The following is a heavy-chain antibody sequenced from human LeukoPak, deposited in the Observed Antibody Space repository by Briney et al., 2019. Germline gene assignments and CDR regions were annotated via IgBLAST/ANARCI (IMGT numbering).Heavy chain of an antibody. CDR2: IKEDGSET. CDR1: GFNFGNFW. Sequence: PGGSLRLSCGASGFNFGNFWMSWVRQAPGMGLEWVANIKEDGSETHYADSVKGRFIISRDNAKSSLYLQMSRLSVGDTAVYFCARGTYWGPVFKFDHWGQGTRVTVSS. V-gene: IGHV3-7*01. J-gene: IGHJ5*02. CDR3: ARGTYWGPVFKFDH. D-gene: IGHD7-27*01.